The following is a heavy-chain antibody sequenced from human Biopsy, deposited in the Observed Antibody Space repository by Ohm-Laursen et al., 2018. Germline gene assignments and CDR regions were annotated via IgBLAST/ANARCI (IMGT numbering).Heavy chain of an antibody. V-gene: IGHV4-59*11. D-gene: IGHD4-23*01. CDR1: GGSFTGHY. CDR3: ARGSNDFGGLYFPC. J-gene: IGHJ4*02. CDR2: ISYTGYT. Sequence: PGTLSLTCTVSGGSFTGHYWSWIRQPPGKGLEWIGHISYTGYTSYNASLKSRVTISVDTSRNHFSLRLSSLTAADTAVYYCARGSNDFGGLYFPCWGQGTLLTVSS.